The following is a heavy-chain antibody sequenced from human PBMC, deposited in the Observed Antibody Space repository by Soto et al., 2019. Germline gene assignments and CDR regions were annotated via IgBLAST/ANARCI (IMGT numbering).Heavy chain of an antibody. V-gene: IGHV1-69*12. CDR3: ARQAVLLGFGENYFDY. D-gene: IGHD3-10*01. Sequence: QVQLVQSGAEVKKPGSSVKVSCKASGGTFSSYAISWVRQAPGQVLEWMGGIIPIFGTANSAQKFQGRVTITADESTSTAYMELSSLRSEDTAVYYCARQAVLLGFGENYFDYWGQGTLVTVSS. CDR2: IIPIFGTA. CDR1: GGTFSSYA. J-gene: IGHJ4*02.